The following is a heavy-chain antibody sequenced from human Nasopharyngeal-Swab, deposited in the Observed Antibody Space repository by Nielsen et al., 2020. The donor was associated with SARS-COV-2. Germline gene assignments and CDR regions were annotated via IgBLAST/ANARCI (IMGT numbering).Heavy chain of an antibody. D-gene: IGHD6-19*01. CDR3: ARDPTSVAGTGDYYYGMDV. CDR1: GYTFTSYD. V-gene: IGHV1-2*06. J-gene: IGHJ6*02. CDR2: INPNSGGT. Sequence: ASVKVSCKASGYTFTSYDINWVRQATGQGLEWMGRINPNSGGTNYEQKFQGRVTMTRDTSISTAYMELSRLRSDDTAVYYCARDPTSVAGTGDYYYGMDVWGQGTTVTVSS.